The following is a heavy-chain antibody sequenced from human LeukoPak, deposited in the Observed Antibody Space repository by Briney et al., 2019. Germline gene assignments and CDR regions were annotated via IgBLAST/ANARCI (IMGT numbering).Heavy chain of an antibody. V-gene: IGHV3-23*01. CDR2: ISDRGST. CDR1: GITLSNYG. Sequence: PGGSLRLSCAVSGITLSNYGMSWVRQGQGKGLEWVAGISDRGSTKYADSVKGRFTICRDNTKNTLYLKMDSVRAEDTAVYFCAKRGVVIRVILVGFHKEAYYFDSWGQGALVTVSS. J-gene: IGHJ4*02. CDR3: AKRGVVIRVILVGFHKEAYYFDS. D-gene: IGHD3-22*01.